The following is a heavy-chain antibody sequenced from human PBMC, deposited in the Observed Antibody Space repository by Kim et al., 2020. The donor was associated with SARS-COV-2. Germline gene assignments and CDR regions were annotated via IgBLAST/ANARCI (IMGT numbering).Heavy chain of an antibody. J-gene: IGHJ4*02. V-gene: IGHV3-23*01. Sequence: YYAYSVKGRFTISRDNSKNTLYLQMNSLRAEDTAVYYCAKGGYGYNLFDYWGQGTLVTVSS. D-gene: IGHD5-12*01. CDR3: AKGGYGYNLFDY.